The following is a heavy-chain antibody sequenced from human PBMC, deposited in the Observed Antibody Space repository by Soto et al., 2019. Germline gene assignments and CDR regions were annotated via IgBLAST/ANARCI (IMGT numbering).Heavy chain of an antibody. CDR3: AKDQELGFEY. CDR1: GFTFSSYG. J-gene: IGHJ4*02. CDR2: ISYDGSNK. V-gene: IGHV3-30*18. Sequence: PGGSLRLSCAASGFTFSSYGMHWVRQAPGKGLEWMAVISYDGSNKNYADSVKSRFTSCRNNSKNTIYLQMNSLRVDDTAVYYCAKDQELGFEYWGQGTLVTVS. D-gene: IGHD1-7*01.